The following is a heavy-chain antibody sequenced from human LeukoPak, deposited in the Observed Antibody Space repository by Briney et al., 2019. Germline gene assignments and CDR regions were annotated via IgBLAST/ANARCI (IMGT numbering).Heavy chain of an antibody. CDR1: GGTFSSYA. CDR2: IIPIFGTA. CDR3: ASWGDYDLDKWYFDY. J-gene: IGHJ4*02. V-gene: IGHV1-69*05. Sequence: SVKVSCKASGGTFSSYAISWVRQAPGQGLEWMGGIIPIFGTANYAQKFQGRVTITTDESTSTAYMELSSLRSEDTAVYYYASWGDYDLDKWYFDYWGQGTLVTVSS. D-gene: IGHD3-3*01.